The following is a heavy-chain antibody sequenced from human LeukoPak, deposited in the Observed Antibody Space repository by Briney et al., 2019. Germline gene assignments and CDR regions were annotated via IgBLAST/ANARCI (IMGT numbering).Heavy chain of an antibody. J-gene: IGHJ4*02. V-gene: IGHV3-30*18. CDR3: AKAPGGYGDPLDV. Sequence: PGRSLRLSCAASGFTFSSYGMHWVRQAPGKGLEWVAVISYDGSNKYYADSVKGRFTISRDNSKNTLYLQMNSLRAEDTALHYCAKAPGGYGDPLDVWGQGTLVTVSS. D-gene: IGHD4-17*01. CDR1: GFTFSSYG. CDR2: ISYDGSNK.